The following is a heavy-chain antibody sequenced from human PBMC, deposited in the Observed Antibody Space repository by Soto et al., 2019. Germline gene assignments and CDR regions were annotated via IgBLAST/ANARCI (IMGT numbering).Heavy chain of an antibody. CDR3: ARDLDSSGYYAEGRYYYYGMDV. D-gene: IGHD3-22*01. V-gene: IGHV1-69*12. CDR2: IIPIFRTA. J-gene: IGHJ6*02. CDR1: GGTFSSYA. Sequence: QVQLVQSGAEVKKPGSSVKVSCKASGGTFSSYAISWVRQAPGQGLEWMGGIIPIFRTANYAQKFQGRVTITADEATSTAYMELGSLRSEDTAVYYCARDLDSSGYYAEGRYYYYGMDVWGQGTTVTVSS.